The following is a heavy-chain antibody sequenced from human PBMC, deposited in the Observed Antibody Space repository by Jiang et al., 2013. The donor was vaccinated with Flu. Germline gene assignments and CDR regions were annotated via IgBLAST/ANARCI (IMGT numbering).Heavy chain of an antibody. V-gene: IGHV4-39*07. CDR3: ASDIGGWGGFDP. CDR1: GGSISSSSYY. CDR2: IYYSGST. J-gene: IGHJ5*02. Sequence: GPGLVKPSETLSLTCTVSGGSISSSSYYWGWIRQPPGKGLEWIGSIYYSGSTYYNPSLKSRVTISVDTSKNQFSLKLSSVTAADTAVYYCASDIGGWGGFDPWGPGEPWVTVSS. D-gene: IGHD6-19*01.